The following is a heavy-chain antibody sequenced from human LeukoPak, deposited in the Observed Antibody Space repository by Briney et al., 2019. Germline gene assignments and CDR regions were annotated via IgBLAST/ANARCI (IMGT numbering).Heavy chain of an antibody. CDR2: IYTSGST. J-gene: IGHJ5*02. D-gene: IGHD6-13*01. V-gene: IGHV4-4*07. Sequence: SGTLSLTCTVSGGSISSYYWSWIRQPAGKGLEWIGRIYTSGSTNYNPSLKSRVTMSVDTSKNQFSLKLSSVTAADTAVYYCARDRAARRLAAAGTWFDPWGQGTLVTVSS. CDR1: GGSISSYY. CDR3: ARDRAARRLAAAGTWFDP.